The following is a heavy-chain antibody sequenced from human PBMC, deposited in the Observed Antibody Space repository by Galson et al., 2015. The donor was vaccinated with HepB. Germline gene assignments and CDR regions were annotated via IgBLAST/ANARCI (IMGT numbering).Heavy chain of an antibody. Sequence: QSGAEVKKPGESLKISCKGSGFSFTSYWITWVRQMPGKGLEWMGIVYPGDSDTRYSPSFQGQVTISADKSISTAYLQWSSLKASDTAMYYCARSFVVITTMSNPYFDYWGRGTLVIVSS. V-gene: IGHV5-51*01. D-gene: IGHD3-22*01. CDR3: ARSFVVITTMSNPYFDY. CDR1: GFSFTSYW. J-gene: IGHJ4*02. CDR2: VYPGDSDT.